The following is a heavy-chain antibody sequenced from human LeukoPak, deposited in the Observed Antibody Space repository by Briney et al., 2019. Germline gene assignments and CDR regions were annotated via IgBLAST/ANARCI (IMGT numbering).Heavy chain of an antibody. D-gene: IGHD3-10*01. Sequence: ASVKVSCKASGYTLTELSMHWVRQAPGKGLEWMGGFDPEDGETIYAQKFQGRVTMTEDTSTDTAYMELSSLRSEDTAVYYCATAPPYYYRSGSYSPWGQGTLVTVSS. CDR1: GYTLTELS. J-gene: IGHJ5*02. V-gene: IGHV1-24*01. CDR2: FDPEDGET. CDR3: ATAPPYYYRSGSYSP.